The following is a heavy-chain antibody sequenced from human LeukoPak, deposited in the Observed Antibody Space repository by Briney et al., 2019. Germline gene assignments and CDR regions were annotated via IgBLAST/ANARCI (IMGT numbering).Heavy chain of an antibody. CDR2: SNPIFGTT. CDR3: ARGTTVTTAVLVPNDAFDI. CDR1: GGAFKGFA. Sequence: SVKVSCKASGGAFKGFAINWVRQAPGQGLEWMGGSNPIFGTTNFAPKFQGRVTIAADESTSTAYMELTSLKSEDTAVYYCARGTTVTTAVLVPNDAFDIWGQGTMVTVSS. V-gene: IGHV1-69*13. J-gene: IGHJ3*02. D-gene: IGHD4-17*01.